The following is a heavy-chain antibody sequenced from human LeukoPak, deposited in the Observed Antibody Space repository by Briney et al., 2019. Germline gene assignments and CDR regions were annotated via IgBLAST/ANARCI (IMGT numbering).Heavy chain of an antibody. CDR1: GYSISSGYY. CDR2: IYHSGST. CDR3: ARVRVFYYDSSGYFDY. V-gene: IGHV4-38-2*02. J-gene: IGHJ4*02. D-gene: IGHD3-22*01. Sequence: PSEILSLTCTVSGYSISSGYYWGWIRQPPGKGLEWIGSIYHSGSTYYNPSLKSRVTISVDTSKNPFSLKLSSVTAADTAVYYCARVRVFYYDSSGYFDYWGQGTLVTVSS.